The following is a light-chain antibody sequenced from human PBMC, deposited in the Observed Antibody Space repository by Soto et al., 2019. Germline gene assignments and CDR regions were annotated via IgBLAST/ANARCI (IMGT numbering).Light chain of an antibody. CDR3: QKYNSAPLT. CDR1: QSLVHRDGNTY. J-gene: IGKJ4*01. V-gene: IGKV2-30*02. CDR2: KVS. Sequence: FVVTQSALSLPVTLGKAASISCRSSQSLVHRDGNTYLSWFRQRPGQSPRRXIYKVSNREAGVPSRFSGSGSGTDFTLTISSLQTEDVAAYYCQKYNSAPLTFSGGTKVDIK.